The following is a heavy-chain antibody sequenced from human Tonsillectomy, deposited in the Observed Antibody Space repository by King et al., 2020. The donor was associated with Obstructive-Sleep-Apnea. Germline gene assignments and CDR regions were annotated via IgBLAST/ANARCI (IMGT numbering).Heavy chain of an antibody. V-gene: IGHV4-39*07. Sequence: QLQESGPGLVKPSETLSLTCTVSGGSITKNTYYWGWIRQPPGKGLEWIGSIYYSGSTRYNPSLKGRVSIPVDTTKNQFSLKVNSVIAADTAVYYCARGLVTDWNDAIDYWGQGSLVTVSS. CDR1: GGSITKNTYY. CDR2: IYYSGST. D-gene: IGHD1-1*01. CDR3: ARGLVTDWNDAIDY. J-gene: IGHJ4*02.